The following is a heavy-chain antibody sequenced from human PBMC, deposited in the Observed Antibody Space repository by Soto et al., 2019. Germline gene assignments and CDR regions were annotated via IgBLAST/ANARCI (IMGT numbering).Heavy chain of an antibody. D-gene: IGHD1-1*01. CDR1: GYGFTTYG. V-gene: IGHV1-18*01. J-gene: IGHJ4*02. Sequence: QVHLVQSGAEVNKPGASVKVSCKGSGYGFTTYGITWVRQAPGQGLEWMAWISAHNGNTNYAQKLQGRVTVTRDTSTSTAYIELRSLRSDDTAVYYCARGRYGDYWGQGALVTVSS. CDR3: ARGRYGDY. CDR2: ISAHNGNT.